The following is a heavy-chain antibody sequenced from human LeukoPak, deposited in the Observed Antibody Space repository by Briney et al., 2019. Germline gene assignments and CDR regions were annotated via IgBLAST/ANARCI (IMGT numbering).Heavy chain of an antibody. CDR1: GFTFNTF. J-gene: IGHJ4*02. D-gene: IGHD1-26*01. Sequence: PGRSLRLSCAASGFTFNTFMHWVRQAPGKGLEWVAVIWSDGSDKFYADSVKGRFTISRDNFKNTLYLQMDSLRVEDTAVYYCVREVGRAYYFDYWGQGTPVTVSS. V-gene: IGHV3-33*01. CDR2: IWSDGSDK. CDR3: VREVGRAYYFDY.